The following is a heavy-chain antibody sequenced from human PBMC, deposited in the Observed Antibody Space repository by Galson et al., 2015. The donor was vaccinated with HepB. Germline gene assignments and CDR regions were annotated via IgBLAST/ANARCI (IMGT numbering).Heavy chain of an antibody. CDR1: GGTFTSYG. CDR3: ARERGLFSYYYGMDV. Sequence: SVKASCKASGGTFTSYGISWARQAPGQGLEWMGWISAYNGNTNYAQKLQGRVTMTTDTSTSTAYMELRSLRSDDTAVYYCARERGLFSYYYGMDVWGQGTTVTVSS. V-gene: IGHV1-18*01. CDR2: ISAYNGNT. J-gene: IGHJ6*02. D-gene: IGHD3-10*01.